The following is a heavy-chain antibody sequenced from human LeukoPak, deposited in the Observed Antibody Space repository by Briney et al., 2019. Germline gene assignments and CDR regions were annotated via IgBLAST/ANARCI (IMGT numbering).Heavy chain of an antibody. J-gene: IGHJ1*01. D-gene: IGHD6-6*01. CDR3: AKGPPSSSAQYFQH. V-gene: IGHV3-23*01. CDR2: ISGSGDTT. Sequence: GGSLRLSCAATGFTFINYAMSWVRQAPGKGLEWVSGISGSGDTTYYADSVKGRFTISRDNSKNTLFLQMNSLRAEDTAVYYCAKGPPSSSAQYFQHWGQGTLVTVSS. CDR1: GFTFINYA.